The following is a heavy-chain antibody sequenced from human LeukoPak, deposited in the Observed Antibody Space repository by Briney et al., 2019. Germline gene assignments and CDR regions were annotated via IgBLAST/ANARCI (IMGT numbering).Heavy chain of an antibody. Sequence: AGGSLRLSCAASGFTFSSYWMSWVRQAPGKGLEWVANIKQGGSEKYYVDSVKGRFTISRDNAKNSLYLQMNSLRAEDTAVYYCARGQAYDSSGYYSTDYYYYYMDVWGKGTTVTISS. CDR1: GFTFSSYW. CDR3: ARGQAYDSSGYYSTDYYYYYMDV. J-gene: IGHJ6*03. D-gene: IGHD3-22*01. CDR2: IKQGGSEK. V-gene: IGHV3-7*01.